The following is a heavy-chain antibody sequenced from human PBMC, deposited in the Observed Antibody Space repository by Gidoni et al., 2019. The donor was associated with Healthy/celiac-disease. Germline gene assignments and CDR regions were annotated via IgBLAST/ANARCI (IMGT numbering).Heavy chain of an antibody. CDR3: ARAKYYYDSSGYHYYYYYMDV. J-gene: IGHJ6*03. V-gene: IGHV3-33*01. D-gene: IGHD3-22*01. CDR2: IWYGGSNK. Sequence: QVQLVESGGGVVQPGRSLRLSCAASVFTFSSYGMHWVRQTRGKCLEWVAVIWYGGSNKYYADSVKVRFTISRDNSKNTLYLQMNSLRAEETAVYYCARAKYYYDSSGYHYYYYYMDVWGKGTTVTVSS. CDR1: VFTFSSYG.